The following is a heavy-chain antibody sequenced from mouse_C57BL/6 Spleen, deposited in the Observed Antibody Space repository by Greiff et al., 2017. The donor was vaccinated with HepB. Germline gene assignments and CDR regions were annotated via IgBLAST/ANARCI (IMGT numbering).Heavy chain of an antibody. V-gene: IGHV1-82*01. J-gene: IGHJ2*01. D-gene: IGHD2-3*01. CDR1: GYAFSSSW. CDR2: IYPGDGDT. CDR3: AKVYLYYFDY. Sequence: QVQLKESGPELVKPGASVKISCKASGYAFSSSWMNWVKQRPGKGLEWIGRIYPGDGDTNYNGKFKGKATLTADKSSSTAYMQLSSLTSEDSAVYFCAKVYLYYFDYWGQGTTLTVSS.